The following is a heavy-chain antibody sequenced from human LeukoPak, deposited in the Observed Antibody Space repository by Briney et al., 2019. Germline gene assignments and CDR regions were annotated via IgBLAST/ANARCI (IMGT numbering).Heavy chain of an antibody. Sequence: ASVKVSCKTSGYTLTGSYLHWVRQVPGQGLEWMGWTNPSTGGTKSAQQFEGRVTMTRDTSNTTGYLELRSLRLDDTATYYCARGGAFCSITTCHEFDHWGQGTLVIVSS. J-gene: IGHJ4*02. CDR2: TNPSTGGT. V-gene: IGHV1-2*02. CDR3: ARGGAFCSITTCHEFDH. CDR1: GYTLTGSY. D-gene: IGHD2-2*01.